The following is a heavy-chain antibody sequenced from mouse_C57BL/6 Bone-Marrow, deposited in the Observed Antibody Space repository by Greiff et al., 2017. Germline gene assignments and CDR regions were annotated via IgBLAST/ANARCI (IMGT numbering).Heavy chain of an antibody. V-gene: IGHV1-39*01. J-gene: IGHJ3*01. D-gene: IGHD1-1*01. CDR2: INPNYGTT. Sequence: VQLQQSGPELVKPGASVKISCKASGYSFTDYNMNWVKQSNGKSLEWIGVINPNYGTTSYNQKFKGKATLTVDQSSSTSYMQLHSLTSEDSEVYYCASSCGSSPFAYWGQGTLVTVSA. CDR3: ASSCGSSPFAY. CDR1: GYSFTDYN.